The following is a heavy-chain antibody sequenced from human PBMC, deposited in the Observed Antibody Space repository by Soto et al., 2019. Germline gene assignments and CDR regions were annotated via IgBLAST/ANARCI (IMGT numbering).Heavy chain of an antibody. J-gene: IGHJ5*02. V-gene: IGHV4-59*01. Sequence: SSETLSLTCTVSGGSISSYYWSWIRQPPGKGLEWIGYIYYSGSTNYNPSLKSRVTISVDTSKNHFSLQLTSVTAADTAVYYCARGAGFSYASTWFDIWGQGTLVTVSS. CDR2: IYYSGST. D-gene: IGHD5-18*01. CDR1: GGSISSYY. CDR3: ARGAGFSYASTWFDI.